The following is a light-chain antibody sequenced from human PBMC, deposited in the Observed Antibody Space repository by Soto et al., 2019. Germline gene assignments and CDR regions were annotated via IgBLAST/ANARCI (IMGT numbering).Light chain of an antibody. CDR3: QQYNDRPT. CDR2: GAT. J-gene: IGKJ1*01. Sequence: EMVLTQSPGTLSLSRGERPSLSCRASQSVMSSYLACYQXKRXDTKSVRXSYLAWYPQXPRQAPXXLIYGATSRATGSPGRFSGSGSGTDFTLTISRLEPEDFAVYYCQQYNDRPTFGQGTKV. V-gene: IGKV3-20*01. CDR1: QSVMSSYLACYQXKRXDTKSVRXSY.